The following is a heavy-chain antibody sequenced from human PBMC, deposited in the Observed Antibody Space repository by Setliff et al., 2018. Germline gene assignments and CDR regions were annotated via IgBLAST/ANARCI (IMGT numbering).Heavy chain of an antibody. D-gene: IGHD2-15*01. J-gene: IGHJ4*02. CDR1: GGSISSGGYY. CDR2: IYYSGST. Sequence: SETLSLTCTVSGGSISSGGYYWSWIRQHPGKGLEWIGYIYYSGSTYYNPSLKSRVTISVDTSKTQFSLKLNSVTAADTAVYFCVSGDSGGYPEYWGQGTLVTVSS. V-gene: IGHV4-31*03. CDR3: VSGDSGGYPEY.